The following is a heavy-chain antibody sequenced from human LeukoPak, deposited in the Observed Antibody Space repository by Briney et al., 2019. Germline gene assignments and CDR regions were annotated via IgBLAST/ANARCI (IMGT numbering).Heavy chain of an antibody. CDR2: ISYDGSNK. V-gene: IGHV3-30*03. CDR1: GFTFSSYG. D-gene: IGHD3-22*01. Sequence: PGGSLRLSCAASGFTFSSYGMHWVRQAPGKGLEWVAVISYDGSNKYYADSVKGRFTISRDNSKNTLYLQMNSLRAEDTAVYYCARDWGYNDYYDSSGYYYPSYWGQGTLVTVSS. CDR3: ARDWGYNDYYDSSGYYYPSY. J-gene: IGHJ4*02.